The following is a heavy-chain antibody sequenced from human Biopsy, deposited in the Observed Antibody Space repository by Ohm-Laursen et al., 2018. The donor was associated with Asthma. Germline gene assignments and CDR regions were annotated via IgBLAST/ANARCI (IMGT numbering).Heavy chain of an antibody. CDR3: ARGYRGSDRIEYYYSGLEV. CDR2: LIPVLGTP. V-gene: IGHV1-69*01. J-gene: IGHJ6*02. Sequence: SSVKVSCKASGDSFSNYAISWVRQAPGQGLEWMGGLIPVLGTPDHAQMFEGRVTTTADESTSTAYMELSSLSSEDTAVYYGARGYRGSDRIEYYYSGLEVWGQGPRSPSL. CDR1: GDSFSNYA. D-gene: IGHD5-12*01.